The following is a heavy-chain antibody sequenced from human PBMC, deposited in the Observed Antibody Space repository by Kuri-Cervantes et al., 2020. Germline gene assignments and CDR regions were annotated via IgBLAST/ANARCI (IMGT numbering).Heavy chain of an antibody. D-gene: IGHD3-10*01. CDR3: ARYMVRGIYYGMDV. V-gene: IGHV3-7*03. J-gene: IGHJ6*02. CDR1: GFTFSSYW. Sequence: LSLTCAASGFTFSSYWMSWVRQAPGKGLEWVANIKQDGSEKYYVDSVKGRFTISRDSSKNTLFLQMNSLRADDTAVYYCARYMVRGIYYGMDVWGQGTTVTVSS. CDR2: IKQDGSEK.